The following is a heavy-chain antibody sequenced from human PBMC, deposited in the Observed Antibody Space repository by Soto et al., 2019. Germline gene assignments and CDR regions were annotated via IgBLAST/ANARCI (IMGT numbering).Heavy chain of an antibody. D-gene: IGHD6-13*01. J-gene: IGHJ6*03. CDR1: GGSISSYY. V-gene: IGHV4-59*08. Sequence: QSQTLSLTCTVSGGSISSYYWSWIRQPPGKGLEWIGYIYYSGSTNYNPSLKSRVTISVDTSKNQFSLKLSSVTAADTAVYYCARVGLIAAAGRNYYYYYYMDVWGKGTTVTVSS. CDR2: IYYSGST. CDR3: ARVGLIAAAGRNYYYYYYMDV.